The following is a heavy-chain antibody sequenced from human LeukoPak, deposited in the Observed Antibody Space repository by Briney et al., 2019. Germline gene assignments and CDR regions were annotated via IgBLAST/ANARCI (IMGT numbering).Heavy chain of an antibody. CDR2: ISSGSSYI. D-gene: IGHD1-1*01. J-gene: IGHJ3*02. CDR3: ARVVHETTYDAFDI. CDR1: GFTFSSYS. Sequence: GGSLRLSCAASGFTFSSYSMNWVRQAPGKGLEWVSSISSGSSYIYYADSVMGRFTISRDNAKNSLYLQMNSLRAEDTAVYYCARVVHETTYDAFDIWGQGTMVTVSS. V-gene: IGHV3-21*01.